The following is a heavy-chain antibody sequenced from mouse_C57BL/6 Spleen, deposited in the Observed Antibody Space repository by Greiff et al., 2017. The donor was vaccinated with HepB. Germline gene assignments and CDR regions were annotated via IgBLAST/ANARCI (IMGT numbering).Heavy chain of an antibody. D-gene: IGHD3-2*02. Sequence: QVQLQQSGPELVKPGASVKLSCKASGYTFTSYWMHWVKQRPGQGLEWIGNINPSNGGTNYNEKFKSKATLTVDKSSSTAYMQLSSLTSEDSAVYYCARRGQLRPYYYAMDYWGQGTSVTVSS. CDR1: GYTFTSYW. V-gene: IGHV1-53*01. CDR2: INPSNGGT. CDR3: ARRGQLRPYYYAMDY. J-gene: IGHJ4*01.